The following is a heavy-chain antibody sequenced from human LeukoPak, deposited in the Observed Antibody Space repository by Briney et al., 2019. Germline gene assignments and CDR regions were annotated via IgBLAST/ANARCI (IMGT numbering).Heavy chain of an antibody. CDR3: ARQTYYDRSGYVYFDY. CDR2: IYVGDSDT. V-gene: IGHV5-51*01. D-gene: IGHD3-22*01. CDR1: GYSFISYW. J-gene: IGHJ4*02. Sequence: GESLKISCKGSGYSFISYWIAWVRQMPGKGLEWMGIIYVGDSDTRYSPSFQGQVTMSADKSISTAFLQWSSLKASDTAIYYCARQTYYDRSGYVYFDYWGQGTLVTVSS.